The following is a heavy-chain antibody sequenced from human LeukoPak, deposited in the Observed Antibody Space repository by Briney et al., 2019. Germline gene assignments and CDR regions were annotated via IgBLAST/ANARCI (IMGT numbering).Heavy chain of an antibody. Sequence: PGGSLRLSCAASGITLSNYWMHWVRQVPGKGLVWVSRIDEHGNIIDYADSVKGRFTISRDNAKNTLYLQMNSLRVEDTAFYYCATDLGGVGAFWGQGALVTVSS. D-gene: IGHD3-16*01. CDR2: IDEHGNII. CDR1: GITLSNYW. CDR3: ATDLGGVGAF. V-gene: IGHV3-74*01. J-gene: IGHJ4*02.